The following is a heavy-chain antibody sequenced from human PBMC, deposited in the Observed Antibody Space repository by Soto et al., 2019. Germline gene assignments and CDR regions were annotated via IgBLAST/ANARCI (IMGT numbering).Heavy chain of an antibody. CDR3: ARYAHDYYDSSALDY. Sequence: PSETLSLTCTVSGGSVSSGSYYWSWIRQPPGKGLEWIGYIYYSGSTNYNPSLKSRVTISVDTSKNQSSLKLSSVTAADTAVYYCARYAHDYYDSSALDYWGQGTLVTVS. CDR2: IYYSGST. D-gene: IGHD3-22*01. CDR1: GGSVSSGSYY. V-gene: IGHV4-61*01. J-gene: IGHJ4*02.